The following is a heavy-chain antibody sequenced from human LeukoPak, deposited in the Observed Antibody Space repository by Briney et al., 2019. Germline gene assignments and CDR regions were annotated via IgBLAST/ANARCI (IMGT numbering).Heavy chain of an antibody. D-gene: IGHD6-13*01. Sequence: PGRSLRLSCAASGFTFSSYGMHWVRQAPGKGLEWVAVIWYDGSNKYSADSVKGRFTISRDNSKNTLYLQMCSLRAEDTAVYYCARGIAAAGTPYYFDYWGQGTLVTVSS. J-gene: IGHJ4*02. CDR3: ARGIAAAGTPYYFDY. CDR1: GFTFSSYG. CDR2: IWYDGSNK. V-gene: IGHV3-33*01.